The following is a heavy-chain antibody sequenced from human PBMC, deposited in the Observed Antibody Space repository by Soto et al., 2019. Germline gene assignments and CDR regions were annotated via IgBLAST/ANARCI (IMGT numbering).Heavy chain of an antibody. V-gene: IGHV3-53*01. D-gene: IGHD6-19*01. CDR3: ARDVIAVAGSADC. J-gene: IGHJ4*02. Sequence: GGSLRLSCAASAFTVRSNYLSWVRQAPGKGLEWVSALSSDGGAYYTDSVKGRFAISRDNSKNTLYLQMDSLTAEDTAVYYCARDVIAVAGSADCWGQGALVTVSS. CDR1: AFTVRSNY. CDR2: LSSDGGA.